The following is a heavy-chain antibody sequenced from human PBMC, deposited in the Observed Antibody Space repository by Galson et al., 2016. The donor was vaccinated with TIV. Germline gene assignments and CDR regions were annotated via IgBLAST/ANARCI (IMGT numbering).Heavy chain of an antibody. CDR2: TSSSESNK. J-gene: IGHJ4*02. D-gene: IGHD3-10*01. V-gene: IGHV3-30*03. Sequence: SLRLSCAASGFTFSSYGMHWVRQAPGRGLEWVASTSSSESNKYYADSVKGRFTVSRDNTKNTVYLQMNSLTAAETAVYYCSAGRALGYWGQGTLVTVSS. CDR1: GFTFSSYG. CDR3: SAGRALGY.